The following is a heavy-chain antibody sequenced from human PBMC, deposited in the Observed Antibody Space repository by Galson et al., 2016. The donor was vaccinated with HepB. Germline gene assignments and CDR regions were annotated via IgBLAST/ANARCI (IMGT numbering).Heavy chain of an antibody. CDR2: IGSSSSPI. CDR1: GFTFGSYA. D-gene: IGHD3-10*01. CDR3: AKAYGSGSSFYYYYGMDV. J-gene: IGHJ6*02. V-gene: IGHV3-48*04. Sequence: SLRLSCAASGFTFGSYALNWVRQAPGKGLEWVSYIGSSSSPIHYADSVKGRFTISRDNAKNTLYLQMNSLRAEDTAVYYCAKAYGSGSSFYYYYGMDVWGQGTTVTVSS.